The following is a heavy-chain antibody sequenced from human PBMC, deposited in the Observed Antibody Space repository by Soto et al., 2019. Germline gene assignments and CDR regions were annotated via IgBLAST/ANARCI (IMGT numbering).Heavy chain of an antibody. J-gene: IGHJ5*02. CDR1: GFTFKNFA. CDR2: IGGSGSSA. CDR3: AKDAVAYNGEWDWFDL. V-gene: IGHV3-23*01. Sequence: EGQLLESGGGLVQPGGSLRLSCVASGFTFKNFAMTWVRQAPGKGMEWVSAIGGSGSSANYADSVKGRSTVSRDDSKSTLYLQMSGLRVDDTALYYCAKDAVAYNGEWDWFDLWGQGTLVTVSS. D-gene: IGHD3-10*01.